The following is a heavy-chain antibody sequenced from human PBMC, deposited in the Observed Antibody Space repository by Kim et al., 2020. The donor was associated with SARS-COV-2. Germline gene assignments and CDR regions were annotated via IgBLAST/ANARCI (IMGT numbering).Heavy chain of an antibody. D-gene: IGHD2-15*01. J-gene: IGHJ3*02. V-gene: IGHV3-23*03. CDR3: AKESGTVVTEGAFDI. CDR2: IYSGGSST. Sequence: GGSLRLSCAASGFTFSSYAMSWVRQAPGKGLEWVSVIYSGGSSTYYADSVKDRFTISRDNSKNTLYLQMNSLRAEDTAVYYCAKESGTVVTEGAFDIWGQGTMVTVSS. CDR1: GFTFSSYA.